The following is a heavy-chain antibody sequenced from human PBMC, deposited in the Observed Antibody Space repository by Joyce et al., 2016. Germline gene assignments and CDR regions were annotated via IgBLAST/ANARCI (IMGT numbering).Heavy chain of an antibody. CDR3: ATVRDYYGSGSQPLDY. CDR2: IKQDGSEK. V-gene: IGHV3-7*01. J-gene: IGHJ4*02. Sequence: EVQLVESGGGLVQPGGSLRLSCAASGFTFSNYWMSWVRKAPGKGLEGVANIKQDGSEKYYVDSVKGRFTISRDNTKNTLSLQMNSLRAEDTAVYYCATVRDYYGSGSQPLDYWGQGTLVTVSS. CDR1: GFTFSNYW. D-gene: IGHD3-10*01.